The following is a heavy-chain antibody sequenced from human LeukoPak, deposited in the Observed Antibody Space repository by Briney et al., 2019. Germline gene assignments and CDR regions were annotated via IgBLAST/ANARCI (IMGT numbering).Heavy chain of an antibody. CDR1: GFTFSNFA. CDR3: AKGVVGYCSSDSCYAYDS. CDR2: ITGSGGAT. J-gene: IGHJ4*02. D-gene: IGHD2-2*01. Sequence: GGSLRLSCAASGFTFSNFAMSWVRQAPGKGLEWVSAITGSGGATFYAESVKGRFTISRDNSKRMPYLQMNSLRAEDTATYYCAKGVVGYCSSDSCYAYDSCGQGTLVTVSS. V-gene: IGHV3-23*01.